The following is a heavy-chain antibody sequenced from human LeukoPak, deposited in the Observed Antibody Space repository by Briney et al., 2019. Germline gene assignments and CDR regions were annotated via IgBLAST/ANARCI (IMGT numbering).Heavy chain of an antibody. V-gene: IGHV3-48*02. CDR1: GFTFSRYS. CDR2: ISNRISTI. Sequence: GGSLRLSCAASGFTFSRYSMNWVRQAPGKGLEWVSYISNRISTIYYADSVKGRFTISRDNAKNSLYLQMNGLRDEDTAVYYCARDLDYYGSGNDYWGQGTLVTVSS. J-gene: IGHJ4*02. D-gene: IGHD3-10*01. CDR3: ARDLDYYGSGNDY.